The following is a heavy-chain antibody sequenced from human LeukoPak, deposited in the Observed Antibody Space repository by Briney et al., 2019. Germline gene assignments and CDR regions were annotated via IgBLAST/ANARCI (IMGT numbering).Heavy chain of an antibody. J-gene: IGHJ5*02. CDR1: GGSISSSNW. Sequence: PSETLSLTCAVSGGSISSSNWWSWVRQPPGKGLEWIGEIYHSGSTNYNPSLKSRVTISVDKSKNQFSLKLTSVTAADTAVYYCARHKDRSYGSRVDWFDPWGQGTLVTVSS. V-gene: IGHV4-4*02. CDR3: ARHKDRSYGSRVDWFDP. D-gene: IGHD5-18*01. CDR2: IYHSGST.